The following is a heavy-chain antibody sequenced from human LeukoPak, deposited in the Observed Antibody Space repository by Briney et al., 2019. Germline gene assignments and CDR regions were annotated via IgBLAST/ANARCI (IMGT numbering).Heavy chain of an antibody. D-gene: IGHD3-22*01. CDR1: GFTISSYA. CDR3: AKGHSSGSPAYDY. V-gene: IGHV3-23*01. CDR2: ISGSGGST. J-gene: IGHJ4*02. Sequence: PGGSLRLSCAASGFTISSYAMSWVRQAPGKGLEWGSAISGSGGSTYYSDSVKGRFTISRDNSKNTLYLQMTSVRAEDTAVYYCAKGHSSGSPAYDYWGQGTLGTVSA.